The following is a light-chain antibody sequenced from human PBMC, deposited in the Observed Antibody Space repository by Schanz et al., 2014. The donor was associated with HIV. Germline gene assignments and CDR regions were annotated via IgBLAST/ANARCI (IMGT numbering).Light chain of an antibody. CDR2: DVS. Sequence: QSALSQPASVSGSPGQSITISCTGSSTDVGAYNLVSWYQQHPGKVPKLIIYDVSQRPSGVSNRFSGSKSGNTASLAIFGLQAEDEADYYCSSYTTNGTWLFGGGTKLTVL. CDR1: STDVGAYNL. V-gene: IGLV2-14*03. J-gene: IGLJ3*02. CDR3: SSYTTNGTWL.